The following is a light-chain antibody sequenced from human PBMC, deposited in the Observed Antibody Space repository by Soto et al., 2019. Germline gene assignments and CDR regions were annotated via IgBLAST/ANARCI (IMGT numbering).Light chain of an antibody. CDR2: DAS. V-gene: IGKV3-11*01. Sequence: EIVMTQSPAPLSVSPGERATLSCRASQSVSSYLAWYQQKPGQAPRLLIYDASNRATGIPARFSGSGSGTDFTLTISSLEPEDFAVYYCQQRSNWPPSFGQGTRLENK. J-gene: IGKJ5*01. CDR1: QSVSSY. CDR3: QQRSNWPPS.